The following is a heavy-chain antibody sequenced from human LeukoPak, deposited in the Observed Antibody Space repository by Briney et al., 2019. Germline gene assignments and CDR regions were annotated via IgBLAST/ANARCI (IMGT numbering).Heavy chain of an antibody. CDR3: ARGYQWPVPYFDY. V-gene: IGHV1-2*02. CDR1: GYTFTGYY. Sequence: GSVKVSCKASGYTFTGYYMHWVRQAPGQGLEWMGWINPNSGGTNFAQKFQGRVTMTRDTSISTAYMELSRLRSDDTAVYYCARGYQWPVPYFDYWGQGTLVTVSS. J-gene: IGHJ4*02. CDR2: INPNSGGT. D-gene: IGHD6-19*01.